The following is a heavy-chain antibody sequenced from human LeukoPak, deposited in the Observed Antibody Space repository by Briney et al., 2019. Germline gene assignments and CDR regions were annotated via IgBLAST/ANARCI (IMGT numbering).Heavy chain of an antibody. Sequence: GGSLRLSCAASGFTFSSYAMHWVRQAPGKGLEGVAVISYDGSNKYYADSVKGRFTISRDNSKNTLYLQMNSLRAEDTAVYYCASTTISLGWGQGTMVTVSS. CDR1: GFTFSSYA. CDR2: ISYDGSNK. D-gene: IGHD3-3*01. CDR3: ASTTISLG. V-gene: IGHV3-30*01. J-gene: IGHJ3*01.